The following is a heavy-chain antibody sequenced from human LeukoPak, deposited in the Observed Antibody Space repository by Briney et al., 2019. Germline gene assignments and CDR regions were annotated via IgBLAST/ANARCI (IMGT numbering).Heavy chain of an antibody. V-gene: IGHV4-34*01. D-gene: IGHD2-2*01. Sequence: SETLSLTCAVYGGSFSGYYWSWIRQSPEKGLEWIGEINHCGGTNYNPSLKSRVTISVDTSKNQFSLRLSSVTAADTAVYYCTRYCSGTSCFNYYYYGLDVWGRGTTVTVS. CDR3: TRYCSGTSCFNYYYYGLDV. CDR1: GGSFSGYY. J-gene: IGHJ6*02. CDR2: INHCGGT.